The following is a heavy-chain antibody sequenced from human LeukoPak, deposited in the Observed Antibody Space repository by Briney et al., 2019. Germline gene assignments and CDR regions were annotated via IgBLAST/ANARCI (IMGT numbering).Heavy chain of an antibody. CDR3: ARGIFGVVITFDY. Sequence: GGSLRLSCAASGXXXXSYWXHWVRXAXXXXXXXXXXINSDGSSTSYADSVKGRFTISRDNAKNTLYLQMNSLRAEDTAVYYCARGIFGVVITFDYWGQGTLVTVSS. D-gene: IGHD3-3*01. CDR2: INSDGSST. V-gene: IGHV3-74*01. CDR1: GXXXXSYW. J-gene: IGHJ4*02.